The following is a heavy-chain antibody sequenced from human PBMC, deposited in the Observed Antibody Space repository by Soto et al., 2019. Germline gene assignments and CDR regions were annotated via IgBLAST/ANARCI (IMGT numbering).Heavy chain of an antibody. D-gene: IGHD3-3*01. CDR3: AHRVLRTVFGLVTTTAIYFDF. CDR1: GFSLSTSGVG. Sequence: QITLNESGPTVVRPTETLTLTCTFSGFSLSTSGVGVGWIRQSPGKAPEWLALIYWDDDKRYSESLKSRLTITKDTSKHQVVLTMANLDPADTATYYCAHRVLRTVFGLVTTTAIYFDFWGPGTPVAVSS. V-gene: IGHV2-5*02. CDR2: IYWDDDK. J-gene: IGHJ4*02.